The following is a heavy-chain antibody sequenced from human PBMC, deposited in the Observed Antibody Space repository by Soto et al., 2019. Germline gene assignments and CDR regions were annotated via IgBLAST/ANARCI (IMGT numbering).Heavy chain of an antibody. CDR2: IWHSGTT. V-gene: IGHV4-38-2*02. CDR3: ARDFPYLNTAAAAGGMDV. Sequence: SETLSLTCDVSGYSISSGYCWGWIRQPPGKGLEWIGSIWHSGTTYYNPSLNSRVTISVDTSRNQFSLKLNSVTAADTAVYYCARDFPYLNTAAAAGGMDVWGQGTTVTVSS. CDR1: GYSISSGYC. J-gene: IGHJ6*02. D-gene: IGHD6-13*01.